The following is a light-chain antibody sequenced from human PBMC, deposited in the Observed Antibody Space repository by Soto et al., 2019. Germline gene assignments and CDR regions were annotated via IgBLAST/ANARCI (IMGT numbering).Light chain of an antibody. CDR3: QQYGSSPLT. J-gene: IGKJ4*01. Sequence: EIVLTQSPDTLSLSPGERDNLSCRASQSVRSNYLAWYQQKPGQAPRFLIYDASSRATGIPDRFSGSGSGTDFTLTISRLEPEDFAVYYCQQYGSSPLTFGGGTKV. V-gene: IGKV3-20*01. CDR2: DAS. CDR1: QSVRSNY.